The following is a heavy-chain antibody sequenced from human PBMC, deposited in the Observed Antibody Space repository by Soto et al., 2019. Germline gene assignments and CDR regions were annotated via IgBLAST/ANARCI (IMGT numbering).Heavy chain of an antibody. CDR3: ASGGDGEGWFDP. Sequence: QVQLQESGPGLVKPSQTLSLTCTVSGGSISSGGYYWSWIRQHPGKGLEWIGYIYYSGSTSYNPSRKSRVTISVGTSKNQFSLKLSSVTAADTAVYYCASGGDGEGWFDPWGQGTLVTVSS. D-gene: IGHD4-17*01. CDR2: IYYSGST. V-gene: IGHV4-31*03. CDR1: GGSISSGGYY. J-gene: IGHJ5*02.